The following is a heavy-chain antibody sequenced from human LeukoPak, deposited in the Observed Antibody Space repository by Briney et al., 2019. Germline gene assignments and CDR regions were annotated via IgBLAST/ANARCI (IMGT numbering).Heavy chain of an antibody. CDR2: IYPGDSDT. CDR3: ARGLLEWLLANAFDI. J-gene: IGHJ3*02. V-gene: IGHV5-51*01. D-gene: IGHD3-3*01. Sequence: GESLQISCKGSGYSFTSYWIGWVRQMPGKGLEWMGIIYPGDSDTRYSPSFQGQVTISADKSVSTAYLQWSSLKASDTAMYYCARGLLEWLLANAFDIWGQGTMVTVSS. CDR1: GYSFTSYW.